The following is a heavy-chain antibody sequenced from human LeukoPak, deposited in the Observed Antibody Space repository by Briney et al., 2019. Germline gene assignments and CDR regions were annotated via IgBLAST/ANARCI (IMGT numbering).Heavy chain of an antibody. Sequence: GRSLRLSCAASGFTFSSYAMHWVRQAPGKGLEWVAVISYDGSNKYYADSVKGRFTITRDNSKNTLYLQMNSLRAEDTAVYYCARERPTAGFDYWGQGTLVTVSS. CDR2: ISYDGSNK. V-gene: IGHV3-30*04. CDR1: GFTFSSYA. CDR3: ARERPTAGFDY. J-gene: IGHJ4*02.